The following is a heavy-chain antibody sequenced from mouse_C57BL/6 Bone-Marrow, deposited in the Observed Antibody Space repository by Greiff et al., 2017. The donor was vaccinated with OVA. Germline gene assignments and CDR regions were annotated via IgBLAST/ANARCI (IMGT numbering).Heavy chain of an antibody. J-gene: IGHJ3*01. CDR3: ASYTYGSSYPSWFSY. CDR2: LDPADGYT. CDR1: GYTFTSYW. V-gene: IGHV1-50*01. Sequence: VQLQQPGAELVKPGASVKLSCKASGYTFTSYWMQWVKQRPGQGLEWIGELDPADGYTNYNQKFKGKATLTVDKSSSTAYLQLSSLTSEDSAVYYCASYTYGSSYPSWFSYWGQGTLVTVSA. D-gene: IGHD1-1*01.